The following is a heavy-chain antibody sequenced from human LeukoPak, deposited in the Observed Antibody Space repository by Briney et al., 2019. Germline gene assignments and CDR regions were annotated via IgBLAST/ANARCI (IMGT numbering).Heavy chain of an antibody. CDR2: IYHSGST. V-gene: IGHV4-30-2*01. CDR3: ARDKRYCSSTSCSGLWFDP. CDR1: GGSISSGGYY. Sequence: TLSLTCTVSGGSISSGGYYWSWIRQPPGKGLEWIGYIYHSGSTYYNPSLKSRVTISVDRSKNQFSLKLSSVTAADTAVYYCARDKRYCSSTSCSGLWFDPWGQGTLVTVSS. J-gene: IGHJ5*02. D-gene: IGHD2-2*01.